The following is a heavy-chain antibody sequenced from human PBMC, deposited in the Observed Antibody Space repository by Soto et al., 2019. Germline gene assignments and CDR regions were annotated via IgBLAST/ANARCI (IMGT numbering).Heavy chain of an antibody. J-gene: IGHJ4*02. CDR3: ARGLFGQQWLVGFDT. CDR2: TIPMFATA. D-gene: IGHD6-19*01. CDR1: GGSFSNYI. V-gene: IGHV1-69*13. Sequence: SVKVSCKASGGSFSNYIFAWVRQAPGQGLEWMGGTIPMFATAQYAQKLQGRVTMTADESTSTVYMDLTSLTSDDTAVYYCARGLFGQQWLVGFDTWGQGXLVTVYS.